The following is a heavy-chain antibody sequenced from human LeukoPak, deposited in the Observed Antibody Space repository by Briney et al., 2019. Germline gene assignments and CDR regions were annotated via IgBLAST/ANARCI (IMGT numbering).Heavy chain of an antibody. CDR3: ARDDRSSGPGRYYYYGMDV. J-gene: IGHJ6*02. CDR1: GFTFSSYG. D-gene: IGHD6-19*01. CDR2: IWYDGSNK. Sequence: PGRSLRLSCAASGFTFSSYGMHWVRQAPGKGLEGVAVIWYDGSNKYYADSVKGRFTISRDNSKNTLYLQMNSLRAEDTAVYYCARDDRSSGPGRYYYYGMDVWGQGTTVTVSS. V-gene: IGHV3-33*01.